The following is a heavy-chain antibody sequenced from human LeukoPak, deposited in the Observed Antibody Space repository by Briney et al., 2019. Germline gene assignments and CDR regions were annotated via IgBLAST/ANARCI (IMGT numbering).Heavy chain of an antibody. D-gene: IGHD3-22*01. J-gene: IGHJ4*02. V-gene: IGHV1-18*01. CDR1: GYTFSSYG. CDR3: ASNTGSDSSGYAY. Sequence: ASVKLPCKASGYTFSSYGITWVRQAPGQGLEWMGWISVYSGETNYAQKLQDRVTVTTDTSTRTAYLELRSLRSDDTAVYYCASNTGSDSSGYAYWGQGTLVTVSS. CDR2: ISVYSGET.